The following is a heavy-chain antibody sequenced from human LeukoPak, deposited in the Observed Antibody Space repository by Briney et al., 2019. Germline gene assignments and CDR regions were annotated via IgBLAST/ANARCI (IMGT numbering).Heavy chain of an antibody. CDR3: ARDFSSGRYNSKSDAFDI. J-gene: IGHJ3*02. Sequence: GGPLRLSCAASGFTFSSYSMNWVRQAPGKGLEWVSSITSSSTYISYADSMKGRFTISRDNAKNSLFLQMNSLRDEDTAIYYCARDFSSGRYNSKSDAFDIWGHGTMVTVSS. V-gene: IGHV3-21*01. CDR1: GFTFSSYS. CDR2: ITSSSTYI. D-gene: IGHD5-24*01.